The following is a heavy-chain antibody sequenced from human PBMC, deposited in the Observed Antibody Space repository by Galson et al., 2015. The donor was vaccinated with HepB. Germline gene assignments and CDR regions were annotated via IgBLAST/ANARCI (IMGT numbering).Heavy chain of an antibody. D-gene: IGHD4-17*01. CDR3: AKAVTTPPPYFDY. CDR2: ISGSGGST. J-gene: IGHJ4*02. CDR1: GFTFSSYA. Sequence: SLRLSCAASGFTFSSYAMSWVRQATGKGLEWVSAISGSGGSTYYADSVKGRFTISRDNSKNTLYLQMNSLRTEDTAVYYCAKAVTTPPPYFDYWGQRTLVSVSS. V-gene: IGHV3-23*01.